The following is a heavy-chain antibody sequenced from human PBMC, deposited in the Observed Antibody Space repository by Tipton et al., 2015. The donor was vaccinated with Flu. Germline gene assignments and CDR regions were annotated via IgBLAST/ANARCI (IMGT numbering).Heavy chain of an antibody. Sequence: GLVKPSETLSLICAVSNYSISSAYYWGWIRQPPGKGLEWIGCISNSGRTYYNPSLKSRVTISVDMAKNQFSQRLSSVTAADPAVYYCARTIYYYGSGSSDYWGQGTLVTVSS. CDR1: NYSISSAYY. CDR2: ISNSGRT. D-gene: IGHD3-10*01. J-gene: IGHJ4*02. CDR3: ARTIYYYGSGSSDY. V-gene: IGHV4-38-2*01.